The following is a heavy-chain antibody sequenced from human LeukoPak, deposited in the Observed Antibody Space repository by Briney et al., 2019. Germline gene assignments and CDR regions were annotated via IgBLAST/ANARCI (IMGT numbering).Heavy chain of an antibody. D-gene: IGHD6-6*01. CDR1: GYSFTSYW. J-gene: IGHJ3*02. Sequence: GESLKIPCKGSGYSFTSYWIGWVRQMPGKGLEWMGIIYPGDSDTRYSPSFQGQVTISADKSISTAYLQWSSLRASDTAMYYCARQAEDGSSGGSFDIWGQGTMVTVSS. CDR2: IYPGDSDT. V-gene: IGHV5-51*01. CDR3: ARQAEDGSSGGSFDI.